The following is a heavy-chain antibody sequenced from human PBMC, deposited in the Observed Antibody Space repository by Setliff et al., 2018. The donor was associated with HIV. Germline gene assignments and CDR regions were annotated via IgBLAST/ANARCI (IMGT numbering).Heavy chain of an antibody. Sequence: SQTLSLTCGVDAWSLSGYFWVWVRQSPKRGLEWIGEINYAGVANYSPSLKSRVTMSIDTSKSQFSLKVSSVTAADTAVYFCARGGAVTVLGIPSYAYFYGLDVWGQGTTGTVSS. J-gene: IGHJ6*02. D-gene: IGHD2-21*02. CDR3: ARGGAVTVLGIPSYAYFYGLDV. CDR1: AWSLSGYF. V-gene: IGHV4-34*01. CDR2: INYAGVA.